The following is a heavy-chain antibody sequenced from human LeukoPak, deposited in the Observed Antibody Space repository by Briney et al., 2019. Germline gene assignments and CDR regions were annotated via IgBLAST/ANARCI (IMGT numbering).Heavy chain of an antibody. CDR2: ISTDGDSI. V-gene: IGHV3-48*02. CDR1: GFTFSTYN. Sequence: GGSLRLSCAASGFTFSTYNMNWVRQAPGKGLEWVSYISTDGDSIYYADSVKGRFTISRDNAKNSLYLQMNSLRDEDTAVYYCAIDAWDLPLDAFDIWGQGTMVTVSS. J-gene: IGHJ3*02. CDR3: AIDAWDLPLDAFDI. D-gene: IGHD1-26*01.